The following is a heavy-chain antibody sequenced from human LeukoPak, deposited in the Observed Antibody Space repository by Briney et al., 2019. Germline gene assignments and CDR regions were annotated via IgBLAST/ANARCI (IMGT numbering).Heavy chain of an antibody. D-gene: IGHD4-11*01. V-gene: IGHV4-34*01. CDR1: GGSFSGHY. CDR2: INHSGST. CDR3: ARSYTVTTSLWVYYYYMDV. Sequence: SETLSLTCAVYGGSFSGHYWSWIRQPPGKGLEWIGEINHSGSTNYNPSLKSRVTISVDTSKNQFSLKLSSVTAADTAVYYCARSYTVTTSLWVYYYYMDVWGKGTTVTVSS. J-gene: IGHJ6*03.